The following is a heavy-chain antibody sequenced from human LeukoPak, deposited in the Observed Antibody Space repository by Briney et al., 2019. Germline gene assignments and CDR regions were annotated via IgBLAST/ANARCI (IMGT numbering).Heavy chain of an antibody. Sequence: GASVKVSCKASGYTFTSYGISWVRQAPGQGLEWMGWINPNSGGTNYAQKFQGRVTMTRDTSISTAYMELSRLRSDDTAVYYCARGGDEDYFDYWGQGTLVTVSS. CDR2: INPNSGGT. CDR1: GYTFTSYG. J-gene: IGHJ4*02. D-gene: IGHD4-17*01. CDR3: ARGGDEDYFDY. V-gene: IGHV1-2*02.